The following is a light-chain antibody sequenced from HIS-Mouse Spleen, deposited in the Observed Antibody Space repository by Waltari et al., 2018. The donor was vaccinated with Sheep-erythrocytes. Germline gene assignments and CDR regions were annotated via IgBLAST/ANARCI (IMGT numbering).Light chain of an antibody. CDR2: DVS. V-gene: IGLV2-11*01. J-gene: IGLJ1*01. CDR1: GRAVGGYNY. CDR3: CSYAGSYNHV. Sequence: QSALTQPRSVSGSPGQSVTISCTGTGRAVGGYNYVSWYQQHPGKAPKLMIYDVSKRPSGVPDRFSGSKSGNTASLTISGLQAEDEADYYCCSYAGSYNHVFATGTKVTVL.